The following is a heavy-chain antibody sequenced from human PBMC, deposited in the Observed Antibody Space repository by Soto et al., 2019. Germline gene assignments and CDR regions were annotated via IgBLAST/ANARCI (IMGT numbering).Heavy chain of an antibody. J-gene: IGHJ6*02. Sequence: PGGSLRLSCAASGFTFSSYGMHWVRQAPGKGLEWVAVISYDGSNKYYADSVKGRFTISRDNSKNTLYLQMNSLRAEDTAVYYCAKFVAGAGLEDYYYYYGMDVWGQGTTVTVSS. CDR3: AKFVAGAGLEDYYYYYGMDV. D-gene: IGHD6-13*01. V-gene: IGHV3-30*18. CDR1: GFTFSSYG. CDR2: ISYDGSNK.